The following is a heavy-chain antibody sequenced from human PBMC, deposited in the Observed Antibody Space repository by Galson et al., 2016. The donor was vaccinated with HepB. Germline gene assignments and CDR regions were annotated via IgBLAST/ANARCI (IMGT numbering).Heavy chain of an antibody. CDR1: EFTVSHTY. CDR2: ISRPGSGGSR. D-gene: IGHD3-22*01. CDR3: ARASYHYDTDGNPTGYFDS. Sequence: SLRLSCAASEFTVSHTYMTWVRQAPGKGLEWVSVISRPGSGGSRFHADSVEGRFTISRENSKNTLHLQMNSLRAEDTAVYYCARASYHYDTDGNPTGYFDSWGQGILATVSS. J-gene: IGHJ4*02. V-gene: IGHV3-53*01.